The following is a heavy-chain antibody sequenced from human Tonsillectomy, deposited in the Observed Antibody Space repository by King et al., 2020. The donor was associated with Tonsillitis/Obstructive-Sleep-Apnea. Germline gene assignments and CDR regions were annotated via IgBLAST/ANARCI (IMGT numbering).Heavy chain of an antibody. D-gene: IGHD1-26*01. V-gene: IGHV4-59*01. Sequence: QLQESGPGLVKPSETLSLTCTVSGGSISSYYWSWIRQPPGKGLEWIGYMYYSGSTNYNPSLKSRVTISVDTSKNQFSLKLSSVTAADTALYYCARIPSGVGATGFDYWGQGTLVTVSS. J-gene: IGHJ4*02. CDR3: ARIPSGVGATGFDY. CDR1: GGSISSYY. CDR2: MYYSGST.